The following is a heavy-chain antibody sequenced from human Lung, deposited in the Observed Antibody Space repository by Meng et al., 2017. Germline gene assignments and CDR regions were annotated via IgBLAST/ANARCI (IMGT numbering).Heavy chain of an antibody. Sequence: HVQLLQSGAEVKQPGASLNVSCKASDYPFTGYGVCWVRQAPGQGLEWMAWLGAHPGDTSFAPKFLGRVTVTADTATATAYMELRSLSSDDTAVYYCARGTPGRSYCDYWGLGTLVTVSS. CDR2: LGAHPGDT. V-gene: IGHV1-18*01. J-gene: IGHJ4*02. CDR3: ARGTPGRSYCDY. D-gene: IGHD3-10*01. CDR1: DYPFTGYG.